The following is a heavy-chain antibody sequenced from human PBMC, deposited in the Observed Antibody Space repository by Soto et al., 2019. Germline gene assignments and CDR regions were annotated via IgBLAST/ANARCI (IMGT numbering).Heavy chain of an antibody. Sequence: ASVKVSCKSSGYTFTSYGYTWVRQAPGQGLEWMGWISPNSGGTNYSQKFQGRVTMTRDTSISTAYMELSSLRSDDTAVYYCATHNTVVTPLNFDYWGQGTLVTVSS. D-gene: IGHD2-21*02. CDR3: ATHNTVVTPLNFDY. CDR2: ISPNSGGT. V-gene: IGHV1-2*02. J-gene: IGHJ4*02. CDR1: GYTFTSYG.